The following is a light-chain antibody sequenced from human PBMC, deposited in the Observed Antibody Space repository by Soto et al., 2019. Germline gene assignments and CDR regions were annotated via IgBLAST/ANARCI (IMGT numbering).Light chain of an antibody. CDR1: QTVSSY. CDR2: DAS. CDR3: QQRTNWLRGVT. Sequence: EIVLTQSPATLSLSPGERATLSCRASQTVSSYLAWYQQKPGQAPRLLIYDASNRATGIPARFSGSGSGTDFTLTISSLEPEDFAVYYCQQRTNWLRGVTFGGGTKVEIK. V-gene: IGKV3-11*01. J-gene: IGKJ4*01.